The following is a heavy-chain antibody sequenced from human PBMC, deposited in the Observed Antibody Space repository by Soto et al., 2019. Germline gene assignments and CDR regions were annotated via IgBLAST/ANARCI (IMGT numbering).Heavy chain of an antibody. V-gene: IGHV4-59*01. J-gene: IGHJ6*03. Sequence: PSETLSLTCTVSGGSISSYYWSWIRQPPGKGLEWIGYIYYSGSTNYNPSLNSRVTISVDTSKNQFSLKLSSVTAADTAVYYCARVGGLSVYYYYMDVWGKGTTVTVSS. CDR1: GGSISSYY. D-gene: IGHD3-16*02. CDR2: IYYSGST. CDR3: ARVGGLSVYYYYMDV.